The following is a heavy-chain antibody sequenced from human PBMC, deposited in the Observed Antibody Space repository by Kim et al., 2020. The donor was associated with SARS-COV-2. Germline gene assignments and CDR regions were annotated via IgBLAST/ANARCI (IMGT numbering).Heavy chain of an antibody. Sequence: GGSLRLSCAASGFTFSSYAMSWVRQAPGKGLEWVSAISGSGGSTYYADYVKGRFTISRDNSKNTLYLQMNSLRAEDTAVYYCAKDKTPCSGGSTSRSGPKLCYYYGMDVWGQGTTVTVSS. CDR1: GFTFSSYA. D-gene: IGHD2-15*01. J-gene: IGHJ6*02. CDR2: ISGSGGST. CDR3: AKDKTPCSGGSTSRSGPKLCYYYGMDV. V-gene: IGHV3-23*01.